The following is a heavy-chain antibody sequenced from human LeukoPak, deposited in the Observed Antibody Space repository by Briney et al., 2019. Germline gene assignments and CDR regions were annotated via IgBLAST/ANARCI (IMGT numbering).Heavy chain of an antibody. CDR3: ARVAQSKYSSSNHYYYMDV. J-gene: IGHJ6*03. CDR1: GFTFSSCG. D-gene: IGHD6-6*01. CDR2: IWYDGSNK. V-gene: IGHV3-33*01. Sequence: GGSLRLSCAASGFTFSSCGMHWVRQAPGKGLEWVAVIWYDGSNKYYADSVKGRFTISRDNSKNTLYLQMNSLRAEDTAVYYCARVAQSKYSSSNHYYYMDVWGKGTTVTVSS.